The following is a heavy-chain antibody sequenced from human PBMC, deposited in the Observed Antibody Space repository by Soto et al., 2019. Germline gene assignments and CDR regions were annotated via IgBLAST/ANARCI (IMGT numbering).Heavy chain of an antibody. V-gene: IGHV1-69*06. D-gene: IGHD3-10*01. Sequence: SVKVSCKASGGTFSSYAISWVRQAPGQGLEWMGGIIPIFGTANYAQKFQGRVTITADKSTSTAYMELSSLRSEDTAVYYCAISGHLYYYYGMDVWGQGTTVTVSS. CDR3: AISGHLYYYYGMDV. CDR1: GGTFSSYA. J-gene: IGHJ6*02. CDR2: IIPIFGTA.